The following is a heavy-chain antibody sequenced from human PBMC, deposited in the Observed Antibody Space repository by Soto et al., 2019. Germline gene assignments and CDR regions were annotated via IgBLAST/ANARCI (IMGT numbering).Heavy chain of an antibody. CDR1: GFSLSNSGGG. J-gene: IGHJ3*02. CDR2: IYLDYDK. V-gene: IGHV2-5*02. CDR3: AHSNRDDAAFDI. Sequence: SGPTLVKPTQTLTLTCTFSGFSLSNSGGGGGWIRQPPRKDLEWLALIYLDYDKRYSPSLKSRLTITKDTSKNQVVLTMTNMDPVDTATYYCAHSNRDDAAFDIWGQGTMVTVSS. D-gene: IGHD3-3*01.